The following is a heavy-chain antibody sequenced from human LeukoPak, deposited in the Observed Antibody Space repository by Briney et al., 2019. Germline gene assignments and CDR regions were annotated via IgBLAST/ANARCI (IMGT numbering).Heavy chain of an antibody. CDR3: AGGSTSAYNYYMDV. V-gene: IGHV4-61*02. Sequence: SQTLSLTCTVSDGSISSALYYWSWIRQPAGKGLEWIGRIYTSGSTNYNPSLKSRVTMSVDTSKNQFSLKLSSVTAADTAVYYCAGGSTSAYNYYMDVWGKGTTVTVSS. J-gene: IGHJ6*03. D-gene: IGHD2-2*01. CDR1: DGSISSALYY. CDR2: IYTSGST.